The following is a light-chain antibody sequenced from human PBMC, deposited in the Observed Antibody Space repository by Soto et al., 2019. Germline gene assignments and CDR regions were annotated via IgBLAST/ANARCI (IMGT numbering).Light chain of an antibody. CDR3: QQYNNWPTWT. CDR1: QSVGSN. Sequence: EIVMTQSPATLSVSPGERVALSCRARQSVGSNLAWYQQKPGQAPRLLIYGASTRATGIPARFSGSGSETEFTLTISSLQAEDSAVYFCQQYNNWPTWTFGQGTKVDNK. J-gene: IGKJ1*01. CDR2: GAS. V-gene: IGKV3-15*01.